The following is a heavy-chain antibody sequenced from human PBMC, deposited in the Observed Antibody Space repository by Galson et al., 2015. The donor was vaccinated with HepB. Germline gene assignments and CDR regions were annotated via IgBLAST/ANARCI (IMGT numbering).Heavy chain of an antibody. J-gene: IGHJ6*02. CDR2: IKSKTDGGTT. CDR1: GFTFSNAW. Sequence: SLRLSCAASGFTFSNAWMNWVRQAPGKGLEWVGRIKSKTDGGTTDYAAPVKGRFTISRDDSKNTLYLQMNSLKTEDTAVYYCTTDPGQIVVVPAATLYYGMDVWGQGTTVTVSS. CDR3: TTDPGQIVVVPAATLYYGMDV. V-gene: IGHV3-15*07. D-gene: IGHD2-2*01.